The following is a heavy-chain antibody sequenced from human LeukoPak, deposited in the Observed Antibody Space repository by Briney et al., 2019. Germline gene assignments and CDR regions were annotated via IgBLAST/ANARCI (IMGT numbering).Heavy chain of an antibody. CDR3: AREDLSVGALDAFDI. J-gene: IGHJ3*02. V-gene: IGHV4-39*07. CDR2: IYYSGST. D-gene: IGHD1-26*01. CDR1: GGSISSSSYY. Sequence: KPSETLSLTCTVSGGSISSSSYYWGWIRQPPGKGLEWIGSIYYSGSTYYNPSLKSRVTISVDTSKNQFSLKLSSVTAADTAVYYCAREDLSVGALDAFDIWGQGTMVTVSS.